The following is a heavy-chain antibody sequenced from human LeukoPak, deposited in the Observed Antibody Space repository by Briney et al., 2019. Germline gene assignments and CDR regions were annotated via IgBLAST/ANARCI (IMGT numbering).Heavy chain of an antibody. V-gene: IGHV3-30*18. CDR2: ISYDGSNK. Sequence: GGSLRLSCAASGFTFSSYGMHWVRQAPGKGLEWVAVISYDGSNKYYADSVKGRFTISRDNSKNTLYLQMNSLRAEDTAVYYCAKDQRERVRYFDWVPFFDYWGQGTLVTVSS. D-gene: IGHD3-9*01. J-gene: IGHJ4*02. CDR1: GFTFSSYG. CDR3: AKDQRERVRYFDWVPFFDY.